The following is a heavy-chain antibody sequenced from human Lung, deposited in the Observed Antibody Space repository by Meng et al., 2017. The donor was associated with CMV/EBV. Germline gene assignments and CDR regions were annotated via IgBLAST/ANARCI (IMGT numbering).Heavy chain of an antibody. Sequence: SGVSISTGNWWSWVRQPPGKGLEWIGEIYRSGSTNYSPSLKSRVTISIDRSKNQFSLRLTSVTAADTAVYYCAKEWLDATTGQFDYWGQGTLVTVSS. CDR2: IYRSGST. D-gene: IGHD1-26*01. CDR3: AKEWLDATTGQFDY. CDR1: GVSISTGNW. J-gene: IGHJ4*02. V-gene: IGHV4-4*02.